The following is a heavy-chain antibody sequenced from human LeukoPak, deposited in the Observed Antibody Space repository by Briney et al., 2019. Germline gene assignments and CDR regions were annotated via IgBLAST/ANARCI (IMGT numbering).Heavy chain of an antibody. D-gene: IGHD3-10*01. J-gene: IGHJ4*02. CDR3: ARTPNRGGFDY. V-gene: IGHV4-34*01. CDR2: INHTGST. CDR1: GGSFSAYY. Sequence: SETLSLTCAVYGGSFSAYYWSWIRQPPGKGLEWIGEINHTGSTSYNPSLRSRVTISVDTSKNQFSLKLNSVTAADTAVYYCARTPNRGGFDYWGQGTLVTVSS.